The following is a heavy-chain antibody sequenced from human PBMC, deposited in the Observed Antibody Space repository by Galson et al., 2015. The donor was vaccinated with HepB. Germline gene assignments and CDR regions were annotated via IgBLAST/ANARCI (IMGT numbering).Heavy chain of an antibody. J-gene: IGHJ4*02. Sequence: SLRLSCAASGFTFSSYWMSWVRQAPGKGLEWVANIKQDGSDKYYVDSVKGRFTISRDNAKNSLYLQLNSLRAEDTAVYYCARVNSGSSSGPGFDYWGQGTLVTVSS. CDR2: IKQDGSDK. D-gene: IGHD6-6*01. CDR1: GFTFSSYW. V-gene: IGHV3-7*03. CDR3: ARVNSGSSSGPGFDY.